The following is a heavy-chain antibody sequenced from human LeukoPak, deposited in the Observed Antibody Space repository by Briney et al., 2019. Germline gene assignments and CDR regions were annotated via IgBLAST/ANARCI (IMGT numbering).Heavy chain of an antibody. CDR1: GGSISNYY. J-gene: IGHJ4*02. D-gene: IGHD4-23*01. CDR3: ARGSEFYGGKDWGY. V-gene: IGHV4-59*01. CDR2: ISYCGTT. Sequence: PSETLSLTCTVSGGSISNYYWSWIRQPPGRGLEWIGFISYCGTTKYNPSLQSRVSISLDTSKKQISLRLSSMTAADTAVYYCARGSEFYGGKDWGYWGQGTLVIVSS.